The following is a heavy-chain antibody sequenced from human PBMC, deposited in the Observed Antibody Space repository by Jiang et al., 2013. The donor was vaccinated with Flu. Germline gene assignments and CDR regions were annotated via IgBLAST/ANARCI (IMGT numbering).Heavy chain of an antibody. J-gene: IGHJ6*02. Sequence: GAEVKKPGSSVKVSCKASGGTFSSYTISWVRQAPGQGLEWMGRIIPILGIANYAQKFQGRVTITADKSTSTAYMELSSLRSEDTAVYYCARFSNDYGDYEYYYYGMDVWGQGTTVTVSS. CDR3: ARFSNDYGDYEYYYYGMDV. CDR2: IIPILGIA. CDR1: GGTFSSYT. V-gene: IGHV1-69*02. D-gene: IGHD4-17*01.